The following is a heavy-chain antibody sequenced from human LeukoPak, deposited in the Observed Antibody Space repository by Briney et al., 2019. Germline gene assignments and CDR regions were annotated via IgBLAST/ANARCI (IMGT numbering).Heavy chain of an antibody. CDR3: ARDSEDYGSSLDY. V-gene: IGHV3-30-3*01. CDR1: GFTFNDYA. Sequence: GGSLRLSCAASGFTFNDYAMYWVRQTPGKGLEWVTLISYDGYDKSYADSVRGRFTISRDNSKNTLYLQMDSLRSEDTAVYYCARDSEDYGSSLDYWGQGTLVTVSS. D-gene: IGHD3-16*01. J-gene: IGHJ4*02. CDR2: ISYDGYDK.